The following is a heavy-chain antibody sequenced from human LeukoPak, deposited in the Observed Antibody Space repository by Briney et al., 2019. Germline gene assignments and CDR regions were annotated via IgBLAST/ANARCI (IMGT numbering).Heavy chain of an antibody. J-gene: IGHJ4*02. V-gene: IGHV1-69*05. CDR2: IIPIFDTA. CDR1: GGTFSSYA. Sequence: ASVKVSCKASGGTFSSYAISWVRQAPGQGLEWMGRIIPIFDTANYAQKFQGRVTITTDESTSTAYMELSSLRSEDTAVYYCAREGLGITGTELAVGYLWGQGTLVTVSS. D-gene: IGHD1-7*01. CDR3: AREGLGITGTELAVGYL.